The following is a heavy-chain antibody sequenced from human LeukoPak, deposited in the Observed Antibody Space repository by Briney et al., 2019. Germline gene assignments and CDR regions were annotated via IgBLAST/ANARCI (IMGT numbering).Heavy chain of an antibody. J-gene: IGHJ5*02. CDR1: GGTFSSYA. CDR2: IIPILGIA. V-gene: IGHV1-69*04. D-gene: IGHD4-17*01. Sequence: SVKVSCKASGGTFSSYAISWVRQAPGQGLEWMGRIIPILGIANYAQKFQGRVTITADKSTSTAYMELSSLRSEDTAVYYCASDVTATVTTNWFDPWGRGTLVTVSS. CDR3: ASDVTATVTTNWFDP.